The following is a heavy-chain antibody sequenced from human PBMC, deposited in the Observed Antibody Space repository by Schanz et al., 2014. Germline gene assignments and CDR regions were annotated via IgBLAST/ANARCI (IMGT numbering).Heavy chain of an antibody. D-gene: IGHD2-15*01. CDR3: AKGMGYCSGGTCYDYYYYGLDV. Sequence: EGQLLESGGGLIQPGGSLRLSCAASGFTFSSYAMSWVRQAPGKGLEWVSTISASGGSTYYADSVKGRFTISRDNSKNILYLQMNSLRAEDTAVFYCAKGMGYCSGGTCYDYYYYGLDVWGQGTSXTVSS. CDR1: GFTFSSYA. V-gene: IGHV3-23*01. J-gene: IGHJ6*02. CDR2: ISASGGST.